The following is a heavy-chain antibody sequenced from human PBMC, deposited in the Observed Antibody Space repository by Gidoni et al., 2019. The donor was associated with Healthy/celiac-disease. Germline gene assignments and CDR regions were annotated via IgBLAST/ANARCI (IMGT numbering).Heavy chain of an antibody. CDR1: GFTFSDYY. J-gene: IGHJ4*02. CDR3: ARDHYDFWSGYYPSGDY. CDR2: SSSSSSYT. Sequence: QVQLVESGGGLVKPGGSLRLSCAASGFTFSDYYMSWIRQAPGKGREWVSYSSSSSSYTNYADSVKGRFTISRDNAKNSLYLQMNSLRAEDTAVYYCARDHYDFWSGYYPSGDYWGQGTLVTVSS. V-gene: IGHV3-11*06. D-gene: IGHD3-3*01.